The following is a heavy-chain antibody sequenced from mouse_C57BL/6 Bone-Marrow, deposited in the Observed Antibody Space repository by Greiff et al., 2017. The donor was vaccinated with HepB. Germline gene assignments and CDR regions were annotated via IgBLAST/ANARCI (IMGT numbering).Heavy chain of an antibody. CDR2: IYPGDGDT. Sequence: QVQLKESGAELVKPGASVKISCKASGYAFSSYWMNWVKQRPGKGLEWIGQIYPGDGDTNYNGKFKGKATLTADKSSSTAYMQLSSLTSEDSAVYYCARTFYDGYYVGAMDYWGQGTSVTVSS. CDR3: ARTFYDGYYVGAMDY. V-gene: IGHV1-80*01. D-gene: IGHD2-3*01. J-gene: IGHJ4*01. CDR1: GYAFSSYW.